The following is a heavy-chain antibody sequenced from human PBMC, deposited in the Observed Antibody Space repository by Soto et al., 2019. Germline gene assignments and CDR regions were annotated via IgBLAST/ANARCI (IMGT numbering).Heavy chain of an antibody. J-gene: IGHJ5*02. V-gene: IGHV4-38-2*02. CDR3: ARGRQWLSRSNWFDP. Sequence: SETLSLTCSVSGDSISTEGYYWSWIRQPPGKGLEWIGNIDHSGSTYYNPSLKSRVTISVDTSKNQFSLKLTSVTAADTAVYYCARGRQWLSRSNWFDPWGQGTLVTVSS. CDR1: GDSISTEGYY. D-gene: IGHD6-19*01. CDR2: IDHSGST.